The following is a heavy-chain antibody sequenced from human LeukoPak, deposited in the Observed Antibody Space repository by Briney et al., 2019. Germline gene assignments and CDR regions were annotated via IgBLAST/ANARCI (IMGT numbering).Heavy chain of an antibody. Sequence: ASVKVSCKASGFTFTGYYMHWVRQAPGQGLEWMGWIIPNSGGTNYAQKLQGRVTMTTDTSTSTAYMELRSLRSDDTAVYYCARDLIAAAGEFDYWGQGTLVTVSS. CDR1: GFTFTGYY. V-gene: IGHV1-2*02. D-gene: IGHD6-13*01. J-gene: IGHJ4*02. CDR3: ARDLIAAAGEFDY. CDR2: IIPNSGGT.